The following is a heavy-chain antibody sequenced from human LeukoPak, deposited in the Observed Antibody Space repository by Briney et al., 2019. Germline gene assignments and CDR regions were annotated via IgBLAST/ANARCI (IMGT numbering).Heavy chain of an antibody. CDR2: INPNSGGT. V-gene: IGHV1-2*02. CDR3: ARVPGYSSSWYQY. J-gene: IGHJ4*02. Sequence: GASVKVSCKASGYTFTGYYMHWVRQAPGQGLEWMGWINPNSGGTNYAQKFQGRVTITRDTSISTAYMELSRLRSDDTAVYYCARVPGYSSSWYQYWGQGTLVTVSS. D-gene: IGHD6-13*01. CDR1: GYTFTGYY.